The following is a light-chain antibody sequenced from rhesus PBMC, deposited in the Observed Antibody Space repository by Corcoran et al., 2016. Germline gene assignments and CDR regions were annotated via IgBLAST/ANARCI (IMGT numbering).Light chain of an antibody. CDR3: LLYYSGAHVV. V-gene: IGLV7-76*01. CDR2: NTN. Sequence: QAVVTQEPSLTVSPGGTVTLTCGASTGAVTSGNYPHWLQQKPGQAPRGLIYNTNRKYSWTPARFSGSLAGGKVALTLSGAQPEDEAEYYCLLYYSGAHVVFGSGTRLTVL. CDR1: TGAVTSGNY. J-gene: IGLJ6*01.